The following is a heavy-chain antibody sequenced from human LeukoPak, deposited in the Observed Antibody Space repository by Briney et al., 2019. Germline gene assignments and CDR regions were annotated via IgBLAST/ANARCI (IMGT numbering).Heavy chain of an antibody. J-gene: IGHJ4*02. V-gene: IGHV1-2*02. D-gene: IGHD3-16*01. CDR1: GYKFTDDY. CDR2: INPDSGFT. CDR3: APTAEAYTSWWKV. Sequence: ASVKVSCKASGYKFTDDYMHWVRQAPGQGLEFMGWINPDSGFTNYAQKFKGRVTMTRDTSISTAYLEVRSLTCDDTAVYYCAPTAEAYTSWWKVWGQGTLVTVSS.